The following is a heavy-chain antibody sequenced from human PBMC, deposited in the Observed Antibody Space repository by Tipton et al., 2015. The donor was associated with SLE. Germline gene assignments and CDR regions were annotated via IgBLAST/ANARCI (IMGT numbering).Heavy chain of an antibody. CDR3: ARDRGWELQKYIWFDP. CDR1: GESIAKGGFY. D-gene: IGHD1-26*01. Sequence: TLSLTCDVSGESIAKGGFYWGWVRQTAGKTLEWIGRVYMTGSVNYNPSLKSRVTISADTSKNQFSLKVSSVTAADTAVYYCARDRGWELQKYIWFDPWGQGTLVTVSS. J-gene: IGHJ5*02. CDR2: VYMTGSV. V-gene: IGHV4-61*02.